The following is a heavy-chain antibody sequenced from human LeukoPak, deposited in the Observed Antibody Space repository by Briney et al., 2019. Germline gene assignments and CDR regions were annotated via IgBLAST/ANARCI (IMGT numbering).Heavy chain of an antibody. CDR3: ARHRREQWQLPRLDY. CDR2: INHGGGT. V-gene: IGHV4-34*01. J-gene: IGHJ4*02. D-gene: IGHD1-26*01. CDR1: GGSFSGFY. Sequence: SETLSLTCAVYGGSFSGFYWSWIRQPPGKGLEWIGEINHGGGTNYNPSLKSRVTMSVETSTNQFSLKLSSVTAADTAVYYCARHRREQWQLPRLDYWGQGTLVSVST.